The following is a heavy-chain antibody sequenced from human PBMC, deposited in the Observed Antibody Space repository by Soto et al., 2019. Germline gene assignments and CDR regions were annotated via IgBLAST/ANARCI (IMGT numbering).Heavy chain of an antibody. CDR3: ATDFFHSSGSPVDY. Sequence: ASVKVSCKVSGYTLTELSMHWVRQAPGKGLEWMGGFDPEDGETIYAQKFQGRVTMTEDTSTDTAYMELSSLRSEDTAVYYCATDFFHSSGSPVDYWGHGTLVTVSS. J-gene: IGHJ4*01. V-gene: IGHV1-24*01. D-gene: IGHD3-22*01. CDR2: FDPEDGET. CDR1: GYTLTELS.